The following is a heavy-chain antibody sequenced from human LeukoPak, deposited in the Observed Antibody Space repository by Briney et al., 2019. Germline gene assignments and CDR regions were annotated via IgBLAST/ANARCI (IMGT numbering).Heavy chain of an antibody. Sequence: SETLSLTCTVSGGSISSYYWSWIRQPPGKGLEWIGYIYTSGSTNYNPSLKSRVTISVDTSKNQFSLKLSSVTAADTAVYYCARGGITIFGVDVWGKGTTVTVSS. CDR1: GGSISSYY. J-gene: IGHJ6*04. V-gene: IGHV4-4*09. CDR3: ARGGITIFGVDV. CDR2: IYTSGST. D-gene: IGHD3-3*01.